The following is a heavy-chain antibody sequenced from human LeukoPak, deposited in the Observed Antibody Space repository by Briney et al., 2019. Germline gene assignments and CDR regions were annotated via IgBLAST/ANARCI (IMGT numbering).Heavy chain of an antibody. CDR3: ARDWSYGSPGY. D-gene: IGHD2-15*01. Sequence: GGSLRLSCAASGFNFDDYAMHWVRQAPGKGLEWVSGISWNRGSIGYADSVKGRFTISRDNAKNSLYLQMNSLRAEDTAVYYCARDWSYGSPGYWGQGTLVTVSS. J-gene: IGHJ4*02. V-gene: IGHV3-9*01. CDR1: GFNFDDYA. CDR2: ISWNRGSI.